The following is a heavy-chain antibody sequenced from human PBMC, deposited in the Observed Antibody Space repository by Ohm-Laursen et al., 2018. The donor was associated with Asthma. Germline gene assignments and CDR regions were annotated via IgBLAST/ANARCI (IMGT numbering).Heavy chain of an antibody. V-gene: IGHV4-31*03. CDR1: GGSITTDGHY. CDR2: MYYSGST. CDR3: ARGVEYDYDSTGYYLDH. Sequence: TLSLTCTVSGGSITTDGHYWAWIRQHPGKGLEWIAYMYYSGSTRYNPSLRSRIIMSADTSTSQFSLKLSSVTAADTAVYYCARGVEYDYDSTGYYLDHWGQGTLVTVSS. J-gene: IGHJ4*02. D-gene: IGHD3-22*01.